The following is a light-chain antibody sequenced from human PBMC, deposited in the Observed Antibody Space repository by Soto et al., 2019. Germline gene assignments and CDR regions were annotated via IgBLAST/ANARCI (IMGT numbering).Light chain of an antibody. Sequence: DIQMTQSPSPLSAPVGNIFTITCRASQSISSCLNWYQQKPGKAPKXLIYAASSLQSGVPSRFSSTGSGTDFTLTISHLQHGDFATYDCQQSYSTTITFCQGTRLEIK. CDR1: QSISSC. J-gene: IGKJ5*01. CDR2: AAS. V-gene: IGKV1-39*01. CDR3: QQSYSTTIT.